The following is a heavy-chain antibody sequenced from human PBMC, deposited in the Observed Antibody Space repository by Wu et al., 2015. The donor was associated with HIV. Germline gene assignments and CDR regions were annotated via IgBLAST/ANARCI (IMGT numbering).Heavy chain of an antibody. CDR3: ARDSSSGLGVPLYDFDY. Sequence: QVQLVQSGAEVKKPGASVKVSCKASGYTFTGYYMHWVRQAPGQGLEWMGWINPNSGGTNYAQKFQGRVTMTRDTSISTAYMELSRLRSDDTAVYYCARDSSSGLGVPLYDFDYWGQGTLVTVSS. V-gene: IGHV1-2*02. CDR1: GYTFTGYY. J-gene: IGHJ4*02. CDR2: INPNSGGT. D-gene: IGHD6-13*01.